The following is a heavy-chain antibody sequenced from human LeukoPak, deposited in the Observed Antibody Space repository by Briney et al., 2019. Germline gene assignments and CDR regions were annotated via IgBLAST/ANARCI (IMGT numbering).Heavy chain of an antibody. V-gene: IGHV4-31*03. CDR2: IYYSGST. Sequence: SQTLSLTCTVSGGSISSGGYYWSWIRQHPGKGLEWIGYIYYSGSTYYNPSLRSRVTISVDTSKNQFSLKLSSVTAADTAVYYCAREYYSSYMDVCGKGTTVNVSS. J-gene: IGHJ6*03. CDR3: AREYYSSYMDV. CDR1: GGSISSGGYY.